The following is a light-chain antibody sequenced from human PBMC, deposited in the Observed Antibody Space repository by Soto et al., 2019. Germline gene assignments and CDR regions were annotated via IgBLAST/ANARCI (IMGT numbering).Light chain of an antibody. J-gene: IGKJ2*01. V-gene: IGKV3-20*01. CDR3: QQYGRSPRFT. Sequence: EIVLTQSPGTLSLSPGERATLSCRASQSVSSNYLAWYQQKPGQAPRLLIYGASRGAAGIPDRFSGSGSGTDFTLTISRLEPEDWAVYFCQQYGRSPRFTFGQGTK. CDR1: QSVSSNY. CDR2: GAS.